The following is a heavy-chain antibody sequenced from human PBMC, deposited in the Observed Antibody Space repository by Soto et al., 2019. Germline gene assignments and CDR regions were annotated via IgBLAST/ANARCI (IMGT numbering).Heavy chain of an antibody. CDR3: AREDRDRETGLVPAAIDGMDV. Sequence: QVQLVQSGAEVKKPGSSVKVSCKASGGTFSRYSITWVRQAPGHGLEWIGRIIPIFGIASYAQKFQGRVTITAYESTSTAYMELSSLISADTAVYYCAREDRDRETGLVPAAIDGMDVWGQGTTVTVSS. D-gene: IGHD2-2*01. J-gene: IGHJ6*02. CDR1: GGTFSRYS. V-gene: IGHV1-69*08. CDR2: IIPIFGIA.